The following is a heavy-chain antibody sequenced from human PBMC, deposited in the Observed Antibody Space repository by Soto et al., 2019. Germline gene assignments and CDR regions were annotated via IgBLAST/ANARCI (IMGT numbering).Heavy chain of an antibody. J-gene: IGHJ2*01. D-gene: IGHD2-21*01. V-gene: IGHV3-23*01. CDR2: ISCSGVST. CDR3: AEDSIRASVPVSAFLLNRSSDL. Sequence: GKGLEWGSAISCSGVSTYYADSVKGLFTISRDNSKNTLYLQMNSLRAEDTAVFFRAEDSIRASVPVSAFLLNRSSDL.